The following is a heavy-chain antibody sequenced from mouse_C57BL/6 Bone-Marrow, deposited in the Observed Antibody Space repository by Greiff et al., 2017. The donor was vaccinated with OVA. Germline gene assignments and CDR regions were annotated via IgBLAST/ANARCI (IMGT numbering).Heavy chain of an antibody. CDR2: IYPRSGNT. CDR1: GYTFTSYG. Sequence: VKLKQSGAELARPGASVKLSCKASGYTFTSYGISWVKQRTGQGLEWIGEIYPRSGNTYYNEKFKGKATLTADKSSSTAYMELRSLTSEDSAVYFCARAPWFAYWGQGTLVTVSA. V-gene: IGHV1-81*01. J-gene: IGHJ3*01. CDR3: ARAPWFAY.